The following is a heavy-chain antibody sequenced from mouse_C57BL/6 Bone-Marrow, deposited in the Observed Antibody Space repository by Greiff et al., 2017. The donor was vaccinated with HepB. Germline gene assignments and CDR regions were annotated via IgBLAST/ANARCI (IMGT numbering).Heavy chain of an antibody. CDR3: AAYDYDPVYAMDY. CDR2: IWSGGST. D-gene: IGHD2-4*01. CDR1: GFSLTSYG. J-gene: IGHJ4*01. V-gene: IGHV2-4*01. Sequence: QVHVKQSGPGLVQPSQSLSITCTVSGFSLTSYGVHWVRQPPGKGLEWLGVIWSGGSTDYNAAFISRLSISKDNSKSQVFFKMNSLQADDTAIYYCAAYDYDPVYAMDYWGQGTSVTVSS.